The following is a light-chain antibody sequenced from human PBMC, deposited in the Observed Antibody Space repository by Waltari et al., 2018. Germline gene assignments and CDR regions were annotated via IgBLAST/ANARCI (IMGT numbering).Light chain of an antibody. CDR3: SSYISDDTLDV. V-gene: IGLV2-14*03. CDR2: DVS. Sequence: QTALTQPASVSGSPGQSITISCAGTSSDVGDYNDVSWYQQYPGEAPKLIIYDVSHRPSGVSNRFSGSKSGNTASLTISGLQAEDEADYYCSSYISDDTLDVFGTGTKVTVL. CDR1: SSDVGDYND. J-gene: IGLJ1*01.